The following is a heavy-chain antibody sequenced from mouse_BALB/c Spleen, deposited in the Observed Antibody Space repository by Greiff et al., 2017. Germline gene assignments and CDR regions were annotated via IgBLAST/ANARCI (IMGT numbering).Heavy chain of an antibody. CDR3: ARDYYRYWYFDV. Sequence: DVKLVESGPGLVKPSQSLSLTCSVTGYSITSGYYWNWIRQFPGNKLEWMGYISYDGSNNYNPSLKNRISITRDTSKNQFFLKLNSVTTEDTATYYCARDYYRYWYFDVWGAGTTVTVSS. D-gene: IGHD2-14*01. J-gene: IGHJ1*01. CDR1: GYSITSGYY. V-gene: IGHV3-6*02. CDR2: ISYDGSN.